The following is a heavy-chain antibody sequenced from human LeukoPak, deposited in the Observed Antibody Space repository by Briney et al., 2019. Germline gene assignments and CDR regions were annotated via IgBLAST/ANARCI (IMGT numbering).Heavy chain of an antibody. CDR3: ANGANCSGGSCYPAGAFDI. J-gene: IGHJ3*02. D-gene: IGHD2-15*01. Sequence: SETLSLTCTVSGGSISGYYWSWIRQSPGKGLEWIGYIYYSGSTYYNPSLKSRVTISVDTSKNQFSLKLSSVTAADTAVYYCANGANCSGGSCYPAGAFDIWGQGTMVTVSS. V-gene: IGHV4-59*04. CDR2: IYYSGST. CDR1: GGSISGYY.